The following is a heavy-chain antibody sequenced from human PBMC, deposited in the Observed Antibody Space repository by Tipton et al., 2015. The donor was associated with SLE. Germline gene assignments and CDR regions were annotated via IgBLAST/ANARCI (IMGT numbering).Heavy chain of an antibody. J-gene: IGHJ4*02. D-gene: IGHD3-22*01. V-gene: IGHV4-31*03. Sequence: TLSLTCTVSGGSISSGGYYWSWIRQHPGKGLEWIGYIYYSGSTYYNPSLKSRVTISVDTSKNQFSLKLSSGTAADTAVYYCARGGNYYDSSGYYEDYWGQGTLVTVSS. CDR2: IYYSGST. CDR3: ARGGNYYDSSGYYEDY. CDR1: GGSISSGGYY.